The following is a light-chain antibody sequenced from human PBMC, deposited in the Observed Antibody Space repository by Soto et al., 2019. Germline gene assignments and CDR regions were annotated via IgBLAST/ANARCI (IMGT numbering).Light chain of an antibody. CDR3: QQYNNRPPIT. V-gene: IGKV3-15*01. J-gene: IGKJ5*01. CDR1: QSVRSN. Sequence: EVVMPQSPATLSVSPGERVTLSCRASQSVRSNLAWYQQKPGQSPRLLIYGASTRATGIPARFSGSGSGTEFTLTISSLQSEDFAVYYCQQYNNRPPITFGQGTRLEIK. CDR2: GAS.